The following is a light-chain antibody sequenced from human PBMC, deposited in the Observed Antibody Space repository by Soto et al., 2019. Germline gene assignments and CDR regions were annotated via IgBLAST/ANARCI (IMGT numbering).Light chain of an antibody. Sequence: EVVLTQSPVTLSLAPGERATLSCRASQSFRGLLAWYQQKPGQAPRLLIYDAYYRATGIPPRFSGSGSETEFTLTISSLQSEDFAVYYCQQYNNWPRTFGQGTKVDIK. V-gene: IGKV3D-15*01. CDR1: QSFRGL. CDR2: DAY. CDR3: QQYNNWPRT. J-gene: IGKJ1*01.